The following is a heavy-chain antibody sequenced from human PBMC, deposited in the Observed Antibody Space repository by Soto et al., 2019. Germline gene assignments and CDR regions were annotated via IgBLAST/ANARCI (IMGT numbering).Heavy chain of an antibody. CDR1: GDSMGSVGHY. Sequence: SETLSLTCIVTGDSMGSVGHYYNWIRQLPGKGLEWIGYVYYSGATHYNPSLRARATISRDTSKNQFFLRLISVIAADTAVYFCTRGKDREPSVWGYWGQGTQVTVSS. CDR3: TRGKDREPSVWGY. J-gene: IGHJ4*02. CDR2: VYYSGAT. D-gene: IGHD7-27*01. V-gene: IGHV4-31*03.